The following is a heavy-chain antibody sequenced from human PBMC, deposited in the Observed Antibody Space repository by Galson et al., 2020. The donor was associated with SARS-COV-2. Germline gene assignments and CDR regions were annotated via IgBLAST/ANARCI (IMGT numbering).Heavy chain of an antibody. J-gene: IGHJ3*02. CDR3: ARGLQLTTYDAFDI. D-gene: IGHD1-1*01. Sequence: ASVKVSCKASGYTFTGYYMHWVRQAPGQGLEGMGRINPNTGGTNSPQKFQDRVTMTRDTSISTAYMELSRLRSDDTAVYFCARGLQLTTYDAFDIWGQGTMVTVSP. CDR1: GYTFTGYY. CDR2: INPNTGGT. V-gene: IGHV1-2*06.